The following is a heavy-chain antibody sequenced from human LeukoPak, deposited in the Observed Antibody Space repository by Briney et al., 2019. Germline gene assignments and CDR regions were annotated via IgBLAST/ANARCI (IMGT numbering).Heavy chain of an antibody. CDR3: ARSQYYYDSSGYEAGWHYFDY. D-gene: IGHD3-22*01. CDR1: GYTFTGYY. Sequence: ASVKVSCKASGYTFTGYYMHWVRQAPGQGLEWMGWINPNSGGTNYAQKFQGRVTMTRDTSINTAYMELSRLRFDDTAVYYCARSQYYYDSSGYEAGWHYFDYWGQGTLVTVSS. J-gene: IGHJ4*02. V-gene: IGHV1-2*02. CDR2: INPNSGGT.